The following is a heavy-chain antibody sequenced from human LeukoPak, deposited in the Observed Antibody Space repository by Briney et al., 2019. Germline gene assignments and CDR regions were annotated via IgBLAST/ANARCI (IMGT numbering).Heavy chain of an antibody. CDR2: IYYSGST. CDR1: GGSISSYY. Sequence: SETLSLTCTVSGGSISSYYWSRLRQPPGKGLEWIGYIYYSGSTNYNPSLKSRVTISVDTSKNQFSLKLSSVTAADTAVYYCAKQMDHVHSSSWWWGFDYWGQGTLVTVSS. V-gene: IGHV4-59*01. D-gene: IGHD6-13*01. CDR3: AKQMDHVHSSSWWWGFDY. J-gene: IGHJ4*02.